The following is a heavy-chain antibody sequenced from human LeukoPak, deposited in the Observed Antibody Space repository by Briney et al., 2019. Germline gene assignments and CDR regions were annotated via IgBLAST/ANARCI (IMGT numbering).Heavy chain of an antibody. CDR1: GFTFNNYA. V-gene: IGHV3-48*04. CDR3: ASSGDSSGWFLEMAHYFDY. CDR2: ISSSGSTI. J-gene: IGHJ4*02. D-gene: IGHD6-19*01. Sequence: QPGGSLRLSCTAAGFTFNNYAMSWVRQAPGKGLEWVSYISSSGSTIYYADSVKGRFTISRDNAKNSLYLQMNSLRAEDTAVYYCASSGDSSGWFLEMAHYFDYWGQGTLVTVSS.